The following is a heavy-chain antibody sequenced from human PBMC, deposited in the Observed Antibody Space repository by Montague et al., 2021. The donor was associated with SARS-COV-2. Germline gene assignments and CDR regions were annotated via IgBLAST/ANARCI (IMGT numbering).Heavy chain of an antibody. CDR3: ARDRGSRLPSFFDY. J-gene: IGHJ4*02. D-gene: IGHD6-19*01. CDR2: TKRGDT. V-gene: IGHV4-34*01. CDR1: GESYNPYGNSFSNYH. Sequence: SETLSLTCAVYGESYNPYGNSFSNYHWSWIRQSQGKGLEWIGDTKRGDTKYNPSLKSRVTISEDTAKNQFSLNLTSVTAADTAVYYCARDRGSRLPSFFDYWGQGILVTVSS.